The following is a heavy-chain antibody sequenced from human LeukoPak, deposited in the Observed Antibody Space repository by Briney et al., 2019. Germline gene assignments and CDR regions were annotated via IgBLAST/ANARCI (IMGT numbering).Heavy chain of an antibody. CDR2: INRDGSTT. V-gene: IGHV3-74*03. CDR1: GFTFSNYW. D-gene: IGHD3-10*01. J-gene: IGHJ4*02. CDR3: ARDKKSGESSEIDY. Sequence: GGSLRLPCAASGFTFSNYWVHRVRQAPGKGLVWVSRINRDGSTTKYADSVKGRFTVSRDNAKNTLNLQMNSLRAEDTAVYYCARDKKSGESSEIDYWGQGTLVTVSS.